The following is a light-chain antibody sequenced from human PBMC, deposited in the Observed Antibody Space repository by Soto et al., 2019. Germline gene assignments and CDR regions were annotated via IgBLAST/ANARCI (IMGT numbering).Light chain of an antibody. CDR3: ASWDDGLSAYV. CDR1: SSNIGSNY. Sequence: QSALTQPPSASGTPGQRVTISCSGSSSNIGSNYVFWYQQLPGTAPKLLIYNNNQRPSGVPDRFSGSRSGTSASLAISGLHSEDESDYYCASWDDGLSAYVFGIGTKVTVL. V-gene: IGLV1-47*02. J-gene: IGLJ1*01. CDR2: NNN.